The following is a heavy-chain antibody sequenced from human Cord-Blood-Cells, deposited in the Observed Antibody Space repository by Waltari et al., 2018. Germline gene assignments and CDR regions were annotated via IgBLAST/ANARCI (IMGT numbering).Heavy chain of an antibody. CDR3: ARDRFVVVPAAMFGY. CDR1: GFTFSSYW. Sequence: EVQLVESGGGLVQPGGSLRLSCAASGFTFSSYWMHWVRQAPGKGLVGVSRINSDGSSTSYADSVKGRFTISRDNAKNTLYLQMNSLRAEDTAVYYCARDRFVVVPAAMFGYWGQGTLVTVSS. D-gene: IGHD2-2*01. CDR2: INSDGSST. J-gene: IGHJ4*02. V-gene: IGHV3-74*01.